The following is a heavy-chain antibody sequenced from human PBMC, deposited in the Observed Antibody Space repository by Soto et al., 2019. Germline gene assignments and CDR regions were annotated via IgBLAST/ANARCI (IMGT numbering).Heavy chain of an antibody. CDR2: INHSGST. D-gene: IGHD2-15*01. CDR1: GVSFSGYY. CDR3: ARDLRGGPFDY. Sequence: SETLSLTCAVYGVSFSGYYWSWIRQPPGKGLEWIGEINHSGSTNYNPSLKSRVTISVDTSKNQFSLKLSSVTAADTAVYYCARDLRGGPFDYWGQGTLVTVSS. V-gene: IGHV4-34*09. J-gene: IGHJ4*02.